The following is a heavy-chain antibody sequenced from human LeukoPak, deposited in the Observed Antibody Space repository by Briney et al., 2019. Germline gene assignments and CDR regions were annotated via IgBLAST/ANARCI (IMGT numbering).Heavy chain of an antibody. J-gene: IGHJ5*02. D-gene: IGHD6-13*01. Sequence: QTGGSLRLSCAASGFTVSSNYMSWVRQAPGKGLEWDSVIYSGGSTYYADSVKGRFTISRDNSKNTLYLQMNSLRAEDTAVYYRARDKGLAAAGTGWFDPWGQGTLVTVSS. CDR1: GFTVSSNY. V-gene: IGHV3-53*01. CDR3: ARDKGLAAAGTGWFDP. CDR2: IYSGGST.